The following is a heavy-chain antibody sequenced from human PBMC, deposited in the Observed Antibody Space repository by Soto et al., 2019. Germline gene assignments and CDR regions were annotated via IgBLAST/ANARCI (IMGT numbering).Heavy chain of an antibody. D-gene: IGHD2-2*01. CDR1: GFSITNDFY. Sequence: SETLSLTCAVSGFSITNDFYWGWIRQPPGKGLEWIGSIYHGGNTHYNPSLTSRVTISADTSKKQSFLDLSSVTAADTAIYYCARGLGYCGSTSCFRYYFDYRGQRQRVTVS. V-gene: IGHV4-38-2*01. J-gene: IGHJ4*02. CDR2: IYHGGNT. CDR3: ARGLGYCGSTSCFRYYFDY.